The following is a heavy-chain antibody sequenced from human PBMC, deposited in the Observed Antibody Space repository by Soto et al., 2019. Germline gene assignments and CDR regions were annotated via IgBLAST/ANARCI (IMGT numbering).Heavy chain of an antibody. Sequence: QVQLQQWGAGLLKPSETLSLTCAVYGGSFSGYYWSWIRQPPGKGLEWIGEINHSGSTNYNPSLKSRVTISVDTSKNHFSLKLSSVTAADTAVYYCASPHMAVLYFDYWGQGTLVTVSS. CDR1: GGSFSGYY. CDR2: INHSGST. D-gene: IGHD6-19*01. J-gene: IGHJ4*02. V-gene: IGHV4-34*01. CDR3: ASPHMAVLYFDY.